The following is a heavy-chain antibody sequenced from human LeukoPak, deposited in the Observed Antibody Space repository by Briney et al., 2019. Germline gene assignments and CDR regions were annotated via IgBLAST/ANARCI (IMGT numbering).Heavy chain of an antibody. CDR3: ARDLRRSGPAAYFDY. J-gene: IGHJ4*02. CDR1: GGSISSGDYY. CDR2: IYYSGST. Sequence: SETLSLTCTVSGGSISSGDYYWSWIRQPPGKGVEWVGYIYYSGSTYYNPSLKSRVTISVNTDKKQFTQKMRVLTAADTAVYYCARDLRRSGPAAYFDYWGQGTLVTVSS. D-gene: IGHD2-2*01. V-gene: IGHV4-30-4*08.